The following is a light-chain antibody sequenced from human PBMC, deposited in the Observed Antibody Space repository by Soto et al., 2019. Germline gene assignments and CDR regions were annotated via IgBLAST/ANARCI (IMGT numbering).Light chain of an antibody. CDR3: CSYAGSYTLV. Sequence: QSVLTQPRSVSGSPGQSVTISCTGTSSDVGGYNYVSWYQQHPGKAPKLMIYDVSKWPSGVPDRFSGCKSGNTASLTISGLQAEDEADYYCCSYAGSYTLVFGGGTKLTVL. J-gene: IGLJ2*01. V-gene: IGLV2-11*01. CDR2: DVS. CDR1: SSDVGGYNY.